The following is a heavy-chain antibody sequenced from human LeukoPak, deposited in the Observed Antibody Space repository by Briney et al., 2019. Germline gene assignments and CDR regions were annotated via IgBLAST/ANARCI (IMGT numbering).Heavy chain of an antibody. CDR1: GFTFTSYW. D-gene: IGHD4-17*01. Sequence: GGSLRLSCAASGFTFTSYWMHWVRQPPGKGLVWVSRVDHAGSGTAYADSVTGRFTISRDNAKNTVYLQMNSLRAEDTAVYYCATDLGWGQGTLVIDSS. J-gene: IGHJ4*02. CDR2: VDHAGSGT. V-gene: IGHV3-74*01. CDR3: ATDLG.